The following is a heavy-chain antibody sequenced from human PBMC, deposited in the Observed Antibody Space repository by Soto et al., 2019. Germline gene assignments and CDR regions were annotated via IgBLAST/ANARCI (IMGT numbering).Heavy chain of an antibody. V-gene: IGHV3-11*01. CDR2: ISSSGSTI. D-gene: IGHD3-9*01. CDR3: ARGYDILTALPAHFDY. CDR1: GFTFSDYY. Sequence: GGSLRLSCAASGFTFSDYYMSWIRQAPGKGLEWVSYISSSGSTIYYADSVKGRFTISRDNAKNSLYLQMNSLRAEDTAVYYCARGYDILTALPAHFDYWGQGTLVTVSS. J-gene: IGHJ4*02.